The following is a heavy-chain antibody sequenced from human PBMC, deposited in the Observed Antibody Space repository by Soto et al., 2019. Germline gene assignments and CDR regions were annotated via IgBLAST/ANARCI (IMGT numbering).Heavy chain of an antibody. V-gene: IGHV2-5*01. J-gene: IGHJ4*02. D-gene: IGHD6-13*01. Sequence: SGPTLVNPTQTLTLTCTFSGFSLSTSGVGVGWIRQPPGKALEWLALIYWNDDKRYSPSLKSRLTITKDTSKNQVVLTVTNMDPVDTATYYCARNQRGIAAFYFDYWGQGTLVTVSS. CDR2: IYWNDDK. CDR1: GFSLSTSGVG. CDR3: ARNQRGIAAFYFDY.